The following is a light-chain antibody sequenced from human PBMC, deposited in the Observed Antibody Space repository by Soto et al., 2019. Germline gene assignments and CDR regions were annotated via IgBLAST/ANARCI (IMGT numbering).Light chain of an antibody. J-gene: IGKJ4*01. CDR1: QSINSDY. CDR3: QQYGSTPLT. CDR2: ATS. Sequence: EIVLTQSPGTLSLSPGEGATLTCTTSQSINSDYLAWYQQKPGQAPRLLIYATSRRAPGSPDRISGSGSGTDFTLTISRLEPEDFAVYYCQQYGSTPLTFGGGTKVDI. V-gene: IGKV3-20*01.